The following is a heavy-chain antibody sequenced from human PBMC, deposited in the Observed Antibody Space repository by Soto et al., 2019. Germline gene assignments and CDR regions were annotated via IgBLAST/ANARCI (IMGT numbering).Heavy chain of an antibody. J-gene: IGHJ4*02. Sequence: GGSLRLSCAASGFTFSNYGMSWVRQAPGKGLEWVSALPEIGTNTYYADSVKGRFTISRDNSKNTLFLQINNLRAGDTAVYYCAKKSGVGATWYFDYWGQGTLVTVSS. V-gene: IGHV3-23*01. CDR3: AKKSGVGATWYFDY. CDR2: LPEIGTNT. CDR1: GFTFSNYG. D-gene: IGHD1-26*01.